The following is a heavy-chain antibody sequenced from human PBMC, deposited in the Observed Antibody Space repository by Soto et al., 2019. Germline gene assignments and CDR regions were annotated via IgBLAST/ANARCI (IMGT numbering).Heavy chain of an antibody. CDR3: ARNPQTGWYVIED. Sequence: QVQLQESGPGLVKPSGTMSLTCAVSGAPLSSGPWWSWVRQAPGKGLEWIGEVYHTGSTNYSPSLKSRLNISVEKSKNQFSLKLTSVTAADTAVYYCARNPQTGWYVIEDWGQGTLVTVSS. V-gene: IGHV4-4*02. CDR1: GAPLSSGPW. J-gene: IGHJ4*02. D-gene: IGHD6-19*01. CDR2: VYHTGST.